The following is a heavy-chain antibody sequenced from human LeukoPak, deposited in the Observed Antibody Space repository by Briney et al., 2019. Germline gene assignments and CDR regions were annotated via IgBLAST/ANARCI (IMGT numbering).Heavy chain of an antibody. CDR3: ARGHCSGGSCYPDRFDP. Sequence: SVKVSCKASGYTFTSYAISWVRQAPGQGLEWMGRIIPILGIANYAQKFQGRVTITADKSTSTAYMELSSLRSEDTAVYYCARGHCSGGSCYPDRFDPWGQGTLVTVSS. D-gene: IGHD2-15*01. V-gene: IGHV1-69*04. J-gene: IGHJ5*02. CDR2: IIPILGIA. CDR1: GYTFTSYA.